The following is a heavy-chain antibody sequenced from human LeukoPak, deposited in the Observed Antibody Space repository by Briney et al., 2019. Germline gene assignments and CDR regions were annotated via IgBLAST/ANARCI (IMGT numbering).Heavy chain of an antibody. CDR3: AKLPGTTSGGF. CDR2: IGGSGGST. D-gene: IGHD1-1*01. V-gene: IGHV3-23*01. J-gene: IGHJ4*02. CDR1: GFTFSSYG. Sequence: GGSLRLSCAASGFTFSSYGMSWVRQAPGKGLEWVSAIGGSGGSTYYADSVKGRFTISRDNSKNTLYLQMHSLRAEDTAVYYCAKLPGTTSGGFWGQGTLVTVSS.